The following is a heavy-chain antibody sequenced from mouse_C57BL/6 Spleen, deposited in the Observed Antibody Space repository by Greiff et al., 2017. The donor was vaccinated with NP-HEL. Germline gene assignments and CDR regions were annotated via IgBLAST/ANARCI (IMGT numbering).Heavy chain of an antibody. CDR1: GYTFTSYW. J-gene: IGHJ2*01. V-gene: IGHV1-50*01. CDR2: IDPSDSYT. Sequence: VQLQQPGAELVKPGASVKLSCKASGYTFTSYWMQWVKQRPGQGLEWIGEIDPSDSYTNYNQKFKGKATLTVDTSSSTAYMQLSSLTSEDSAVYYCASQDFDYWGQGTTLTVSS. CDR3: ASQDFDY.